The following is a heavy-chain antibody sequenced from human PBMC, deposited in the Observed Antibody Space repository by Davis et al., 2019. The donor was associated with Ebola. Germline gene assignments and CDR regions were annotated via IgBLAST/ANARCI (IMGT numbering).Heavy chain of an antibody. CDR3: ARLSGLFSSSSGALYFDL. CDR1: GYTFTGYN. D-gene: IGHD6-6*01. CDR2: INANSGGT. Sequence: ASVKVSCKASGYTFTGYNMHWVRQAPGQGLEWMGWINANSGGTNYAQKFQGRVTMTRDTSISTVYMELSGLRSDDTAVYFCARLSGLFSSSSGALYFDLWGRGTLVSVSS. J-gene: IGHJ2*01. V-gene: IGHV1-2*02.